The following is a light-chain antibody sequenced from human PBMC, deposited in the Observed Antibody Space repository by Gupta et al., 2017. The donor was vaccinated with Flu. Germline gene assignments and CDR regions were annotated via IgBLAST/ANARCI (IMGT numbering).Light chain of an antibody. Sequence: QSALTQPASVSGSPGQSITISCTGPSSDVGALNYVSWYQQHPGKAPKLMIYEVSNRPSGVSNRFSGSKSGNTASLTISGLQAEDESDYYCSSYTTSSHVLFGGGTKLTVL. V-gene: IGLV2-14*01. CDR1: SSDVGALNY. CDR3: SSYTTSSHVL. J-gene: IGLJ2*01. CDR2: EVS.